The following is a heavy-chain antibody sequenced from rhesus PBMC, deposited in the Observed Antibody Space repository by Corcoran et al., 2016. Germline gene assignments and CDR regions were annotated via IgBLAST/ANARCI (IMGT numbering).Heavy chain of an antibody. CDR1: GGSISSSY. D-gene: IGHD1-26*01. CDR2: ILGSGSST. V-gene: IGHV4-169*02. Sequence: QLQLQESGPGLVKPSETLSVTCAVSGGSISSSYWSWIRQAPGKGLEWIGDILGSGSSTNYNPSLKSRVTLSVDTSKNQLSLKLSSVTAADTAVYYCASLYNWNYYYFDYWGQGVLVTVSS. J-gene: IGHJ4*01. CDR3: ASLYNWNYYYFDY.